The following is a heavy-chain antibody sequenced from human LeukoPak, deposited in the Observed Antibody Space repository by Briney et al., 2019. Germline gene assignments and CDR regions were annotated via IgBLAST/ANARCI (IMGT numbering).Heavy chain of an antibody. Sequence: SETLSLTCTVSGGSISSYYWSWIRQPPGKGLEWIGYIYYSGSTNYNPSLKSRVTISVDTSKNQFSLKLSSVTAADTAVYYCARLVRGATSIDYWGQGTLATVSS. CDR2: IYYSGST. CDR1: GGSISSYY. J-gene: IGHJ4*02. CDR3: ARLVRGATSIDY. V-gene: IGHV4-59*01. D-gene: IGHD1-26*01.